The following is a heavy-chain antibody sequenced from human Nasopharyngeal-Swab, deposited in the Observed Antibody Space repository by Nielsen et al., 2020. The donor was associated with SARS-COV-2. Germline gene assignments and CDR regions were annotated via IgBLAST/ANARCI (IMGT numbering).Heavy chain of an antibody. V-gene: IGHV4-39*07. D-gene: IGHD6-13*01. J-gene: IGHJ4*02. CDR1: GGSISSSSYY. CDR3: AREGYSSTWYRNIGFDY. CDR2: IYYSGST. Sequence: GSLRLSCTVSGGSISSSSYYWGWIRQPPGKGLEWIGSIYYSGSTYYNPSLKSRVTISVDTSKNQFSLKLTSVTAADTAVYYCAREGYSSTWYRNIGFDYWGQGTLVTVSS.